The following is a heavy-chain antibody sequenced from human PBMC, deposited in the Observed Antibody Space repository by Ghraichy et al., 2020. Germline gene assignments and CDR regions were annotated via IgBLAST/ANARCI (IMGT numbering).Heavy chain of an antibody. Sequence: SETLSLTCTVSGDSINTYYWSWIRQPPRKGLEWIGYIYYSGITNYNPSLKSRVTMSVDMSKNQFSLELTSVTAADTAVYYCARDSAGWGLDYTEAFDVWGQGTMVTVSS. CDR3: ARDSAGWGLDYTEAFDV. D-gene: IGHD4-11*01. V-gene: IGHV4-59*01. CDR2: IYYSGIT. CDR1: GDSINTYY. J-gene: IGHJ3*01.